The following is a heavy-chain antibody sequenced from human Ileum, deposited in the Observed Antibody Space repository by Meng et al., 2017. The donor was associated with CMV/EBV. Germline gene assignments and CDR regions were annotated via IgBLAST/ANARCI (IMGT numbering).Heavy chain of an antibody. CDR3: ARGKDKLLLWFGETHFMTSVDL. CDR1: YY. J-gene: IGHJ5*02. CDR2: VQNGGTT. D-gene: IGHD3-10*01. Sequence: YYWSWIRQSPGKGLEWIGYVQNGGTTNYNPSLKNRVSFSVDTSKNQFSLTLNSVTTADTAVYYCARGKDKLLLWFGETHFMTSVDLWGQGSLVTVSS. V-gene: IGHV4-59*01.